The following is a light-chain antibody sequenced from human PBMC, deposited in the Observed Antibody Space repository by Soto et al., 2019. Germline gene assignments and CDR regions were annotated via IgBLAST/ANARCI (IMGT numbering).Light chain of an antibody. CDR3: QQYNTYPWT. Sequence: DIQMTQSPSTLSGSVGDRVTITCRASQTIRSWLAWYQQKPGKAPKLLIYKASILEGGVPSRFSGSGSGTEFTLTISNLQPDDFASYCCQQYNTYPWTFGQGTKVDIK. CDR1: QTIRSW. CDR2: KAS. V-gene: IGKV1-5*03. J-gene: IGKJ1*01.